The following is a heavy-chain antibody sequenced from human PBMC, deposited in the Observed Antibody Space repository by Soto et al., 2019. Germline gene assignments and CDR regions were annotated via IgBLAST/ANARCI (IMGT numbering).Heavy chain of an antibody. J-gene: IGHJ4*02. CDR1: GFTFSMFD. CDR3: AKTSSDSLTSFDY. CDR2: IGAAGDP. Sequence: GGSLRLSYAASGFTFSMFDMHWVRQAPGKGLEWVSAIGAAGDPYYPGSVKGRFTISRENAKNSLYLQMNSLRAGDTAVYYCAKTSSDSLTSFDYWGQGTLVTVSS. D-gene: IGHD2-21*02. V-gene: IGHV3-13*05.